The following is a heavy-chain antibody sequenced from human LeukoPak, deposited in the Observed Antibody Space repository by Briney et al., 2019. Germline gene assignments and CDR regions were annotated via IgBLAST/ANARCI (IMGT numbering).Heavy chain of an antibody. D-gene: IGHD2-15*01. V-gene: IGHV3-30*03. Sequence: GRSLRLSCAASGFTFSSYGMHWVRQAPGKGLEWVAVISYDGSNKYYADSVKGRFTISRDNSKNTLYLQMNSLRAEDTAVYYCAREKGYCSGGSCPLNWFDPWGQGTLVTVSS. CDR1: GFTFSSYG. J-gene: IGHJ5*02. CDR2: ISYDGSNK. CDR3: AREKGYCSGGSCPLNWFDP.